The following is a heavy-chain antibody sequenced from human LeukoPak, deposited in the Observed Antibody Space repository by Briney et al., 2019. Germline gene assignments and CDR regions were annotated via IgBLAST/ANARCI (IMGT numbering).Heavy chain of an antibody. CDR1: GGSFSGYY. CDR3: ARRIRITIFGVVHDAFDI. V-gene: IGHV4-34*01. CDR2: INHSGST. Sequence: SETLSLTCAVYGGSFSGYYWSWIRQPPGKGLEWIGEINHSGSTNYNPSLKSRVTISVDTSKNQFSLKLSSVTAADTAVYYCARRIRITIFGVVHDAFDIWGQGTMVTVSS. D-gene: IGHD3-3*01. J-gene: IGHJ3*02.